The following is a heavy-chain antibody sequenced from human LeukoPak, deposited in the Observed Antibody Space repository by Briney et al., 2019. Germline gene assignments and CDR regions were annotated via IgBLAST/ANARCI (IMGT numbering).Heavy chain of an antibody. CDR1: GFTFSSYS. CDR2: ISRASSYI. D-gene: IGHD3-22*01. Sequence: GGSLRLSCAASGFTFSSYSMNWVRQAPGKGLEWVSSISRASSYIYYAASVKGRFTISRDNAKNSLYLQMNSLRAEDTAVYYCARESHETYYYDSSGPDASDIWGQGTMVTVSS. CDR3: ARESHETYYYDSSGPDASDI. J-gene: IGHJ3*02. V-gene: IGHV3-21*01.